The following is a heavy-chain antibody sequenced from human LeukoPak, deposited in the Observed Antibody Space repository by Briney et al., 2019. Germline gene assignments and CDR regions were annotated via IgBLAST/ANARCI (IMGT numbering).Heavy chain of an antibody. D-gene: IGHD2-15*01. CDR3: ARQGSAYYFDF. J-gene: IGHJ4*02. CDR2: IYYSGST. V-gene: IGHV4-39*01. Sequence: SETLSLTCTVSGSSISSSSYYWGWIRQPPGKRLEWIGSIYYSGSTYYNPSLKSRVTISVDTSKNQFSLKLSSVTAADTAVYYCARQGSAYYFDFWGQGLLVTVSS. CDR1: GSSISSSSYY.